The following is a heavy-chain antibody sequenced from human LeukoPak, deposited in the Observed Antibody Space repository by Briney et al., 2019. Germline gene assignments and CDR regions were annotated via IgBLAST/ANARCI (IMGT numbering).Heavy chain of an antibody. V-gene: IGHV4-30-4*01. Sequence: SETLSLTCTVSGGSISSGDYYWSWIRQPPGKGLEWIGYIYYRGSTYYNPSLKSRVTISVDTSKNQFSLKLNSMTAADTAVYYCARGEGARDGYNYAGPFYFDYWGHGTLVTVSS. CDR2: IYYRGST. CDR3: ARGEGARDGYNYAGPFYFDY. CDR1: GGSISSGDYY. D-gene: IGHD5-24*01. J-gene: IGHJ4*01.